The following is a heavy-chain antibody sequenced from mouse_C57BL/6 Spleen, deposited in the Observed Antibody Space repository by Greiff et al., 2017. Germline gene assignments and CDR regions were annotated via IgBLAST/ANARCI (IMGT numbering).Heavy chain of an antibody. Sequence: VQLQQSGPELVKPGASVKISCKASGYTFTDYYMNWVKQSHGKSLEWIGDINPNNGGTSYNQKFKGKATLTVDKSSSTAYMELRSLTSEDSAVYYCARRKLWLRHAMDYWGQGTSVTVSS. CDR2: INPNNGGT. D-gene: IGHD2-2*01. CDR1: GYTFTDYY. V-gene: IGHV1-26*01. CDR3: ARRKLWLRHAMDY. J-gene: IGHJ4*01.